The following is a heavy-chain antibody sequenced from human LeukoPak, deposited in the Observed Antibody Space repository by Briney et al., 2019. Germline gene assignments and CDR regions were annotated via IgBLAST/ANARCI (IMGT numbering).Heavy chain of an antibody. Sequence: SETLSLTCTVSGYSLSSGYYWGWIRQPPGKGLQWIGTIYHSGSTNYNPSLKSRVTISVDKSKNQFSLKLSSVTAADTAVYYCARVSSSWERVFDYWGQGTLVTVSS. CDR3: ARVSSSWERVFDY. D-gene: IGHD6-13*01. V-gene: IGHV4-38-2*02. J-gene: IGHJ4*02. CDR2: IYHSGST. CDR1: GYSLSSGYY.